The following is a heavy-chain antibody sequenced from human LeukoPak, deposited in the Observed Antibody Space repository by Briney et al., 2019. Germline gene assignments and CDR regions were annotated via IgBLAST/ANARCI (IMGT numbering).Heavy chain of an antibody. J-gene: IGHJ5*02. V-gene: IGHV1-2*02. CDR2: ILPDSGAT. D-gene: IGHD2-21*01. Sequence: ASVKVSCKASGYTFTDYHLHWLRQVPGQGLEWMGWILPDSGATNYPHTFVGRVTMTKDASISTAYMELSTLRSDDTAVYYCARGGGDNWGWYYFDPWGQGTLVTVSS. CDR1: GYTFTDYH. CDR3: ARGGGDNWGWYYFDP.